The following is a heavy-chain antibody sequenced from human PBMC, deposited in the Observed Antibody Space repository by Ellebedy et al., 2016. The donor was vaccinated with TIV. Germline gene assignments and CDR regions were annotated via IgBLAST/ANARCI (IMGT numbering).Heavy chain of an antibody. D-gene: IGHD2-15*01. J-gene: IGHJ4*02. CDR3: TRGGRSYSDS. CDR1: GGSISSSSYY. V-gene: IGHV4-39*07. Sequence: SETLSLTCTVSGGSISSSSYYWGWIRQSPGKGLEWIGSIYYSGSTYYNPSLKSRITISIDTSKNQFSLKLSSVTAADTAMYYCTRGGRSYSDSWGQGTLVTASS. CDR2: IYYSGST.